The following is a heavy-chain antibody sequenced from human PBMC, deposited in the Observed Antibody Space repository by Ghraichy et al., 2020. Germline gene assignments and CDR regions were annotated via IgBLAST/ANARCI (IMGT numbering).Heavy chain of an antibody. D-gene: IGHD1-26*01. CDR3: AKVQTEWELRPEDAFDI. CDR2: ISGSGGST. Sequence: GGSLRLSCAASGFTFSSYAMSWVRQAPGKGLEWVSAISGSGGSTYYADSVKGRFTISRDNSKNTLYLQMNSLRAEDTAVYYCAKVQTEWELRPEDAFDIWGQGTMVTVSS. J-gene: IGHJ3*02. CDR1: GFTFSSYA. V-gene: IGHV3-23*01.